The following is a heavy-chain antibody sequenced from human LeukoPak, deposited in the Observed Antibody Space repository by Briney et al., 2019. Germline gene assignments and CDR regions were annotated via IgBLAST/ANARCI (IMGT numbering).Heavy chain of an antibody. V-gene: IGHV4-38-2*01. J-gene: IGHJ4*02. CDR1: GLSISSGYY. CDR2: IYHSGSS. CDR3: ARGSQSFYYDSSGYPFDS. D-gene: IGHD3-22*01. Sequence: SETLSLTCAVSGLSISSGYYWGWIRQPPGKGLEWIGSIYHSGSSYYNPSLRSRVAMSVDTSRNQFSPKLTSVTVADTAVYYCARGSQSFYYDSSGYPFDSWGQGTLVTVSS.